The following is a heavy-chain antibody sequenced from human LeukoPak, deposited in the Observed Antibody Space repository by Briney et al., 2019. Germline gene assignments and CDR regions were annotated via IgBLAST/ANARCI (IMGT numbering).Heavy chain of an antibody. V-gene: IGHV3-33*01. CDR1: GFTFSSYG. CDR3: ARASTYYYDGSGYYDY. J-gene: IGHJ4*02. Sequence: PGGSLRLSCAASGFTFSSYGMHWVRQAPGKGPEWVAVIWYDGSNKYYADSVKGRFTISRDNSKNTLYLQMNSLRAEDTAVYYCARASTYYYDGSGYYDYWGQGTLVTVSS. D-gene: IGHD3-22*01. CDR2: IWYDGSNK.